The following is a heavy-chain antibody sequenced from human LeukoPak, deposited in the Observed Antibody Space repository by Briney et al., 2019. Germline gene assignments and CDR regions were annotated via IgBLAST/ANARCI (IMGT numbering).Heavy chain of an antibody. D-gene: IGHD3-16*01. Sequence: PGGSLSLSRAASGFTFRTYWTHWVRQAPGKGLLWVSRINTDGSGTIYADSVKGRFTISRDNANDTLYLQMNSLRAEDTALYYCARAKPGGNWFDPWGQGPVTTVSS. J-gene: IGHJ5*02. CDR2: INTDGSGT. V-gene: IGHV3-74*01. CDR1: GFTFRTYW. CDR3: ARAKPGGNWFDP.